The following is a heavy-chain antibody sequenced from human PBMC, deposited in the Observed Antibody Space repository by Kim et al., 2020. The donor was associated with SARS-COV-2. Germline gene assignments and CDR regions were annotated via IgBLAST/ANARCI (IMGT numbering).Heavy chain of an antibody. Sequence: LSLTCAASGFTFSNAWMSWVRQAPGKGLEWVGRIKSKTDGGTTDYAAPVKGRFTISRDDSKNTLYLQMNSLKTEDTAVYYCTTGLLWGVVYASAYWGQGTLVTVSS. CDR2: IKSKTDGGTT. J-gene: IGHJ4*02. V-gene: IGHV3-15*01. CDR1: GFTFSNAW. CDR3: TTGLLWGVVYASAY. D-gene: IGHD2-8*02.